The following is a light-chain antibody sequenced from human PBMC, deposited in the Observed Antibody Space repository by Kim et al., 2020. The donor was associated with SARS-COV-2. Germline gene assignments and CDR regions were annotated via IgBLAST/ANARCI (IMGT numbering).Light chain of an antibody. J-gene: IGLJ3*02. V-gene: IGLV2-14*03. CDR2: EVT. CDR1: SSDIGAYNY. Sequence: QSALTQPASVSGSPGQSITISCTGSSSDIGAYNYVSWFQQHPGKAPRLMIYEVTKWPSGISNRFSGSKSGNTASLTISGLQAEDEAGYYCSSYSSGDTWVFGGGTQLTVL. CDR3: SSYSSGDTWV.